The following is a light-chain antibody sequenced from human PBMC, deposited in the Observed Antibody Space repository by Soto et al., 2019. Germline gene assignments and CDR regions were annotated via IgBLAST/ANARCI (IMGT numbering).Light chain of an antibody. CDR1: SSDVGGYNY. Sequence: QSALTQPASVSGSPGQSITISCTGTSSDVGGYNYVSWYQQHPGKAPKLMIYEVSNRPSGVSNRFSGSKSGNTASLTISGLQAEDEADYYGISYTSSSTLYVFGTGTKLTVL. CDR3: ISYTSSSTLYV. J-gene: IGLJ1*01. CDR2: EVS. V-gene: IGLV2-14*01.